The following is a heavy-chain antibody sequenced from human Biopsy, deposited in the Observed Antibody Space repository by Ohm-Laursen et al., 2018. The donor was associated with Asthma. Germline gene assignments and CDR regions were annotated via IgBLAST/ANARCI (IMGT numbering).Heavy chain of an antibody. J-gene: IGHJ3*01. CDR3: ARTYYDFLTGQVKDVFGV. D-gene: IGHD3-9*01. Sequence: VATVKISCNASGYNFISFAIHWVRQAPGQRLKWMGWVNTGNGDTKYSQKFQGRVTITRDTSASTAYMELRSLRSEDTATYYCARTYYDFLTGQVKDVFGVWGQGTMVTVSS. CDR1: GYNFISFA. CDR2: VNTGNGDT. V-gene: IGHV1-3*04.